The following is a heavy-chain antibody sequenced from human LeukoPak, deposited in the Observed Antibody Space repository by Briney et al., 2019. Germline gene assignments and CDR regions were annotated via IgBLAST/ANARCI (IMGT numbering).Heavy chain of an antibody. J-gene: IGHJ4*02. V-gene: IGHV3-30*04. CDR1: GFTFSSYA. Sequence: GGSLRLSCAASGFTFSSYAMHWVRQAPGKGLEWVAVISYDGSNKYYADSVKGRFTISRDNSKNTLYLQMDSLRTDDTAMYYCARDFGITWAQYYFDYWGEGTLVTVSS. D-gene: IGHD3-10*01. CDR2: ISYDGSNK. CDR3: ARDFGITWAQYYFDY.